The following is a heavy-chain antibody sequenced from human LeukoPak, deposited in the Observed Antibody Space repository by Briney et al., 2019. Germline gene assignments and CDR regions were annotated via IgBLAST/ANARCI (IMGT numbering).Heavy chain of an antibody. V-gene: IGHV4-39*07. Sequence: SETLSLTCTVSGRSISGSDYYWAWIRQPPGKGLEWIGRIYTSGSTNYNPSLKSRVTMSVDTSKNQFSLKLSSVTAADTAVYYCARAVAGDDAFDIWGQGTMVTVSS. CDR2: IYTSGST. J-gene: IGHJ3*02. D-gene: IGHD6-19*01. CDR3: ARAVAGDDAFDI. CDR1: GRSISGSDYY.